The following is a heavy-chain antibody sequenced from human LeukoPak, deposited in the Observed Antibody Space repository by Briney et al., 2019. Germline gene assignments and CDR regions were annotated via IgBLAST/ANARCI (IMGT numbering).Heavy chain of an antibody. Sequence: SVKVSCKASGGTFSSHAISWVRQAPGQGLEWMGGIIPIFGTANYAQKFQGRVTITADESTSTAYMELSSLRSEDTAVYYCASPNPYDFQFDPWGQGTLVTVSS. J-gene: IGHJ5*02. V-gene: IGHV1-69*13. CDR1: GGTFSSHA. CDR3: ASPNPYDFQFDP. D-gene: IGHD3-3*01. CDR2: IIPIFGTA.